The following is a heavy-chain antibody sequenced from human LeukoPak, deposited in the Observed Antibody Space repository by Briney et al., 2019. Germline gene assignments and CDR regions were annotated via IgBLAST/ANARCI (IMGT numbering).Heavy chain of an antibody. CDR1: GGSISNNNW. CDR2: IFHSGGT. CDR3: AREIQLWPQMDV. D-gene: IGHD5-18*01. J-gene: IGHJ6*02. V-gene: IGHV4-4*02. Sequence: SETLSLTCGVSGGSISNNNWWSWVRQPPGKGLEWIGEIFHSGGTNYSPSLKSRVTISVDTSKNQFSLKLSSVTAADTAVYYCAREIQLWPQMDVWGQGTTVTVSS.